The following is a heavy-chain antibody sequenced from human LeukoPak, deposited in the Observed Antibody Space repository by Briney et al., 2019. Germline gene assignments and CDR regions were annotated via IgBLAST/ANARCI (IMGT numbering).Heavy chain of an antibody. CDR1: GGSISSSSYY. CDR2: IYYSGST. CDR3: ASLASVAVEKPFDY. Sequence: SETLSLTCTVSGGSISSSSYYWGWIRQPPGKGLEWIGSIYYSGSTYYNPSLKSRVTISVDTSKNQFSLKLTSVTAADTAVYYCASLASVAVEKPFDYWGRGTLVTVSS. D-gene: IGHD2-15*01. J-gene: IGHJ4*02. V-gene: IGHV4-39*01.